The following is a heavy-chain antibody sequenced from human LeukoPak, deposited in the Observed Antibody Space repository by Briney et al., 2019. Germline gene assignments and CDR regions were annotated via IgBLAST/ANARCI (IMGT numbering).Heavy chain of an antibody. J-gene: IGHJ4*02. CDR1: GFTFSTYG. V-gene: IGHV3-7*01. CDR3: AKSNGYGLIDY. CDR2: IKQDGSEK. D-gene: IGHD5-12*01. Sequence: GGSLRLSCAASGFTFSTYGMHWVRQAPGKGLEWVANIKQDGSEKYYVDSVKGRFTISRDNAKNSLYLQMNSLTAEDTAMYYCAKSNGYGLIDYWGQGTLVTVSS.